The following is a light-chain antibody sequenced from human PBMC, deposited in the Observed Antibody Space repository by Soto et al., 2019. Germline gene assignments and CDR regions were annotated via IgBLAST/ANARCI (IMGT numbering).Light chain of an antibody. V-gene: IGKV3-11*01. Sequence: EIVLTQSPATLSLSPGERATLSCRASQSVTTFLAWYQQKPDQAPRLLIYDASTRATGIPARFSGSGSGTDFTLTISSLEPEDFAVYYCQQRSNWPPTFGQGTKVDIK. CDR1: QSVTTF. J-gene: IGKJ1*01. CDR3: QQRSNWPPT. CDR2: DAS.